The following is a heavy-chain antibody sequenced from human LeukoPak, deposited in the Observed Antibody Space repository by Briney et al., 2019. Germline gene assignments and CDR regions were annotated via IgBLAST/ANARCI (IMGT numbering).Heavy chain of an antibody. D-gene: IGHD4-17*01. Sequence: GGSLRLSCAASGFTFSSYVMHWVRQAPGKGLEWVAVISYDGSNKYYADSVKGRFTISRDNSKNTLYLQMNSLRAEDTAVYYCARDNGDYDAFDIWGQGTMVTVSS. CDR3: ARDNGDYDAFDI. J-gene: IGHJ3*02. V-gene: IGHV3-30*03. CDR2: ISYDGSNK. CDR1: GFTFSSYV.